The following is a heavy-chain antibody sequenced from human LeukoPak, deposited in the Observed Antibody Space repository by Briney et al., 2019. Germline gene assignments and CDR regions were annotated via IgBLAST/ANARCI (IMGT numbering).Heavy chain of an antibody. CDR1: GFTFSSYS. CDR2: ISSSSYT. V-gene: IGHV3-21*01. Sequence: GGSLRLSCAASGFTFSSYSMNWVRQAPGKGLEWVSSISSSSYTYYADSVKGRFTISRDNAKNSLYLQMNSLRAEDTAVYYCARERGVAARQEGFDPWGQGTLVTVSS. J-gene: IGHJ5*02. D-gene: IGHD6-6*01. CDR3: ARERGVAARQEGFDP.